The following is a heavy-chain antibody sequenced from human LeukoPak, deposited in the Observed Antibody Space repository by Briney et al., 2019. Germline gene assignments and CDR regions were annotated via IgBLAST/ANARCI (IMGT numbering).Heavy chain of an antibody. J-gene: IGHJ4*02. V-gene: IGHV3-7*01. CDR2: IKYDGSAK. D-gene: IGHD2-2*01. CDR1: GFTFSSYW. CDR3: ARVIVLVEGASDHFDY. Sequence: GGSLRLSCAASGFTFSSYWMTWVRQPPGKGLESGANIKYDGSAKYYGDSVKGRFTISRDNTKNSLYLQMNSLRAEDTAIYYCARVIVLVEGASDHFDYWGQGAPATVHS.